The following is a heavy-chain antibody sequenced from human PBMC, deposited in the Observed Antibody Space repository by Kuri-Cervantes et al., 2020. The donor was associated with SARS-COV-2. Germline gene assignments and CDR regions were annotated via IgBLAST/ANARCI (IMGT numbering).Heavy chain of an antibody. CDR1: GFTFSGHW. J-gene: IGHJ4*02. CDR3: VRDGDHWNFDY. Sequence: GESLKISCVASGFTFSGHWIHWVRQAPGKGLGWVSRINPDGSYTNNADSVKGRFTLSRDNAKDMLFLQMNSLRAEDTAVYYCVRDGDHWNFDYWGQGTLVTVSS. CDR2: INPDGSYT. D-gene: IGHD1-1*01. V-gene: IGHV3-74*01.